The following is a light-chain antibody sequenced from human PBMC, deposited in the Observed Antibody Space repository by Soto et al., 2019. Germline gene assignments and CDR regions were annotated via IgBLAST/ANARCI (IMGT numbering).Light chain of an antibody. Sequence: EVVMAQSPATLSVSPGERVTLSCRASQSINNDLAWYQQKVGQGPRLLIYGASTRATGIPARFSGSGSGTEFTLTISSLQSEDSAVYYCQQYNKWPPLTFGGGTMVEIK. V-gene: IGKV3-15*01. CDR1: QSINND. CDR2: GAS. CDR3: QQYNKWPPLT. J-gene: IGKJ4*01.